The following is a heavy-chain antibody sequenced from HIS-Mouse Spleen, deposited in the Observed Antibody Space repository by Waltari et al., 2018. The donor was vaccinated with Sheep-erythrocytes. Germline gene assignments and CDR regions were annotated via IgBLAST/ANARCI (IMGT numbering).Heavy chain of an antibody. CDR2: IYYSGST. Sequence: QVQLQESGPGLVKPSQTLSLTCTVSGGSISSCGYYWSWSRQHPGKGLEWIGYIYYSGSTYYNPSLKSRVTISVDTSKNQFSLKLSSVTAADTAVYYCARALIITMVRGVTSNWFDPWGQGTLVTVSS. J-gene: IGHJ5*02. CDR3: ARALIITMVRGVTSNWFDP. V-gene: IGHV4-31*03. CDR1: GGSISSCGYY. D-gene: IGHD3-10*01.